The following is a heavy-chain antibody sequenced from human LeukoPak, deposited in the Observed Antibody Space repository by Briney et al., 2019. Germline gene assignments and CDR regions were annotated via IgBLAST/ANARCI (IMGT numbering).Heavy chain of an antibody. D-gene: IGHD3-10*01. V-gene: IGHV3-7*01. CDR3: ARDRGFGQADV. J-gene: IGHJ6*04. CDR1: GFTFSGYW. CDR2: IKQDGGEK. Sequence: GGSLTLSCAAAGFTFSGYWMSWVRQAPGKGLEWVANIKQDGGEKYYVDSVKGRFTISRDSTKNSLYLQMNSLRAEDTAVYYCARDRGFGQADVWGKGTTVTVSS.